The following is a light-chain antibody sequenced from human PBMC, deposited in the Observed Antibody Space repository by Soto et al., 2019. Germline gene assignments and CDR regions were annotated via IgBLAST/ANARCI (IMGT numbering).Light chain of an antibody. CDR2: EGS. Sequence: QSALTQPASVSGSPGQSITISCTGTSSDVGSYNLVSWYQQHPGKAPKLMIYEGSKRPSGVSNRFSCSKSGNTASLTISGLQAEEEADYCCCSYAGSTLVFGGGTKLTVL. CDR3: CSYAGSTLV. CDR1: SSDVGSYNL. J-gene: IGLJ2*01. V-gene: IGLV2-23*01.